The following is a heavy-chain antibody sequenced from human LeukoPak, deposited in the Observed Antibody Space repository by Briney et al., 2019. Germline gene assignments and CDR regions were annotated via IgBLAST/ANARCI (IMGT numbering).Heavy chain of an antibody. CDR1: GFTFNNYA. V-gene: IGHV3-23*01. D-gene: IGHD3-22*01. Sequence: PGGSLRLSCAASGFTFNNYALAWVRQTPEKGLECVSAISGDGVSPYYVDSVRGRFTISRDNSKNTLYLQMNGLRAEDTAVYYCARVRGYDTRDFDYWGQGALVTVSS. J-gene: IGHJ4*02. CDR3: ARVRGYDTRDFDY. CDR2: ISGDGVSP.